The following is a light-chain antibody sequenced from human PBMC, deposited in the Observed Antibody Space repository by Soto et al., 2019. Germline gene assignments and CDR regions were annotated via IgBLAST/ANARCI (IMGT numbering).Light chain of an antibody. CDR3: QQYNNWPPGT. J-gene: IGKJ1*01. Sequence: EIVLTQSPGTLSLSPGERATLSCRASQSVSSNYLAWYQQKPGQAPRLLIYGASTRATGIPARFSGSGSGTEFTLTISSLQSEDFAVYYCQQYNNWPPGTFGQRTKVDIK. V-gene: IGKV3-15*01. CDR1: QSVSSN. CDR2: GAS.